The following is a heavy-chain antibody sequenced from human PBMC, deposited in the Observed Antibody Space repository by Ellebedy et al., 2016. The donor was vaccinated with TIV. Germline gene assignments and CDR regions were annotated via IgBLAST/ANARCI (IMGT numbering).Heavy chain of an antibody. V-gene: IGHV3-53*01. CDR2: IYSGGST. CDR3: ASTGREQVDY. Sequence: PGGSLRLSCAASGFTVSSNYMSRVRLAPGKGLEWVSVIYSGGSTYYADSVKGRFTISRDNSKNTLYLQMNSLRAEDTAVYYCASTGREQVDYWGQGTLVTVSS. J-gene: IGHJ4*02. D-gene: IGHD3-10*01. CDR1: GFTVSSNY.